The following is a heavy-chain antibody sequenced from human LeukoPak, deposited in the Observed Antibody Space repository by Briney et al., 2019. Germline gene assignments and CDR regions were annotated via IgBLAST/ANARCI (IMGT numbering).Heavy chain of an antibody. J-gene: IGHJ4*02. CDR1: GYSFTSHW. CDR2: IYPGDSDT. V-gene: IGHV5-51*01. CDR3: ARQRLRGVSYFDY. D-gene: IGHD3-10*01. Sequence: GESLKISCGGSGYSFTSHWIGWVRQMPGKGLEWMGIIYPGDSDTRYSPSFQGQVTISADKSITTAYLQWTSLKASDTAMYYCARQRLRGVSYFDYWGRGTLVTVSS.